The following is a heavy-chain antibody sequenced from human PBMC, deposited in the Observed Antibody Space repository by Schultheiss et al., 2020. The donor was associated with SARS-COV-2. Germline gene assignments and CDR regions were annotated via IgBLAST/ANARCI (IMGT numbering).Heavy chain of an antibody. V-gene: IGHV4-34*01. J-gene: IGHJ4*02. CDR1: GGSFSSYY. Sequence: ESLKISCAVYGGSFSSYYWRWIRQPPGKGLEWIGNIYYSGFTYYNPSLKSRVTISVDTSKNQFSLKLSSVTAADTAVYYCARQGAAKFAADSWGRGTPVTVSS. CDR2: IYYSGFT. CDR3: ARQGAAKFAADS. D-gene: IGHD3-10*01.